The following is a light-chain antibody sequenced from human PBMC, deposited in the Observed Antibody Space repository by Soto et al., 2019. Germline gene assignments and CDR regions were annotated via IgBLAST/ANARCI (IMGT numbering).Light chain of an antibody. J-gene: IGKJ1*01. CDR3: QQYTSNSPWT. CDR1: QSISSW. Sequence: DIQMTQSPSTLSASVGDRVTITCRASQSISSWLAWYQQKPGKAPKLLIYESSILEGGVPSRFSGSGSGAEFSLTISSLQPDDSATYFCQQYTSNSPWTFGQGTKVEI. CDR2: ESS. V-gene: IGKV1-5*03.